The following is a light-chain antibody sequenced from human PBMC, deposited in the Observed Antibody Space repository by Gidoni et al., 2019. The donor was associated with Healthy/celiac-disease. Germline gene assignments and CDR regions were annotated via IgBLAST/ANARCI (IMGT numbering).Light chain of an antibody. V-gene: IGLV2-23*01. CDR1: SSDVGSYNL. CDR2: EGS. CDR3: CSYAGSLV. Sequence: VSGSPGQSITISCTGTSSDVGSYNLVSWYQQHPGKAPKLMIYEGSKRPSGVSNRFSGSKSGNTASLTISGLQAEDEAEYYCCSYAGSLVFGGGTKLTVL. J-gene: IGLJ2*01.